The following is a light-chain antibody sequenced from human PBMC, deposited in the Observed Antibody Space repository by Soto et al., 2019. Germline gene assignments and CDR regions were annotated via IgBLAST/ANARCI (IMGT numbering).Light chain of an antibody. CDR1: QSVLYSSNNKNY. CDR3: QQYYRPWT. CDR2: WAS. V-gene: IGKV4-1*01. J-gene: IGKJ1*01. Sequence: DIVMTQSPDSLAVSLGERDTINCKSSQSVLYSSNNKNYLAWYQQKPVQPPKLLIYWASTRESGVPDRFSGSGSGTDFTLTISSLQAEDVAVYYCQQYYRPWTFGQGTTVEIK.